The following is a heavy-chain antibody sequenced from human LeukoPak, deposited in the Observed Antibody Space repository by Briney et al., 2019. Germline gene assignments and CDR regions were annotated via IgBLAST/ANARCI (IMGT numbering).Heavy chain of an antibody. CDR2: MYNSGST. J-gene: IGHJ4*02. CDR3: ARGIESYVDYGY. Sequence: SETLSPTCTVSGGSISGSYWSWIRQPPGKGLEWIAYMYNSGSTNYNPSLKSRVTISIDTSKNQFYLKLSSLTAADTAIYYCARGIESYVDYGYWGQGILVTVSS. V-gene: IGHV4-59*01. CDR1: GGSISGSY. D-gene: IGHD4-17*01.